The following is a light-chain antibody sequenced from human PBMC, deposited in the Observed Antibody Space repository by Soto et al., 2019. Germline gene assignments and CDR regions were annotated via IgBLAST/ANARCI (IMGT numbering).Light chain of an antibody. Sequence: DIQMTQSPSSLSASVGDRVTITCRASQGIRNDLGWYQQKPGKAPKRLIYAASSLQSGVPSRFSGGGSGTEFTLTISSLQPTDFATYYYLQQNSYRPWTFGQGTKVEIK. CDR1: QGIRND. CDR2: AAS. J-gene: IGKJ1*01. V-gene: IGKV1-17*01. CDR3: LQQNSYRPWT.